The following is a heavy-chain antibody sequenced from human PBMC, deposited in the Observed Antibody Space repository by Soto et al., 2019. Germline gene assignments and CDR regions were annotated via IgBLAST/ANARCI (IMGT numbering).Heavy chain of an antibody. CDR1: GGSFSGYY. J-gene: IGHJ4*02. CDR2: INHSGST. Sequence: SETLSLNCAVYGGSFSGYYWSWIRQPPGKGLEWIGEINHSGSTNYNPSLKSRVTISVDTSKNQFSLKLSSVTAADTAVYYCARGRVAAAADEITYFDYWGQGTLVTVSS. CDR3: ARGRVAAAADEITYFDY. D-gene: IGHD6-13*01. V-gene: IGHV4-34*01.